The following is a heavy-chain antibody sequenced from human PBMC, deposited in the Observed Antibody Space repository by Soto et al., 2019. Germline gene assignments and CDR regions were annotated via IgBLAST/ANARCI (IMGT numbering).Heavy chain of an antibody. Sequence: VLLQESGPGQVKPSETLSLTCTVSGGSIGSYHWSWVRQPPGKGLEWIASVYYTGTTNYNPSLGSRVTISIDAPGNRFSMEITSVTAADTAIYYCARDTVLTGMFDFWGQGTLVTVSS. CDR2: VYYTGTT. J-gene: IGHJ4*02. CDR1: GGSIGSYH. D-gene: IGHD4-17*01. V-gene: IGHV4-59*01. CDR3: ARDTVLTGMFDF.